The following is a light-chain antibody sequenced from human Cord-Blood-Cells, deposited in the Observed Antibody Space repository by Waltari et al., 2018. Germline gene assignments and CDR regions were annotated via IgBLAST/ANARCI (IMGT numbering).Light chain of an antibody. V-gene: IGKV3-15*01. CDR3: QQYNSWPPIT. Sequence: SCRASQSVSSNFAGYQQKPGQPPRILIYGAATRATGIPAKFSGSGSGAEFTLTISSLQSEDFAVYYCQQYNSWPPITFGGGTKVEIK. CDR2: GAA. J-gene: IGKJ4*01. CDR1: QSVSSN.